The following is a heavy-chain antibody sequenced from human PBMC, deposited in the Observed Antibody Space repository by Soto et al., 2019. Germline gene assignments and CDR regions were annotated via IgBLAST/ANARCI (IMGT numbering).Heavy chain of an antibody. V-gene: IGHV4-59*01. J-gene: IGHJ5*02. Sequence: PSETLSLTCTVSGGSISSYYWSWIRQPPGKGLEWIGYIYYSGSTNYNPSLKSRVTISVDTSKNQFSLKLSSVTAADTAVYYCASELFGRSAWFDPWGQGTLVTVSS. CDR2: IYYSGST. CDR1: GGSISSYY. D-gene: IGHD3-10*01. CDR3: ASELFGRSAWFDP.